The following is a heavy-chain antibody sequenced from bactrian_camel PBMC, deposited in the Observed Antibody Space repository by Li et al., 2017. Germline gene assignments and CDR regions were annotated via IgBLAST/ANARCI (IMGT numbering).Heavy chain of an antibody. CDR3: AARRPGAYDTGHCNVEFGNNY. D-gene: IGHD5*01. V-gene: IGHV3S53*01. CDR2: IDTDGTT. J-gene: IGHJ4*01. Sequence: HVQLVESGGGSVQAGGSLRLSCAASSDRRVCMAWFRQAPGKEREGVAYIDTDGTTTYATSVKGRFTISADNAKNTVYLQMNDLKPEDTAVYYCAARRPGAYDTGHCNVEFGNNYWGQGTQVTVS. CDR1: SDRRVC.